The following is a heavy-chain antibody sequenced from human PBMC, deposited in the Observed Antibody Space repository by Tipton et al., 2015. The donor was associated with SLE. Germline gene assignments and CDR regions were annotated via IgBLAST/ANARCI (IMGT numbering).Heavy chain of an antibody. CDR3: ARHEDWGIDY. CDR2: IYYSGST. CDR1: GGSITSHY. V-gene: IGHV4-59*08. J-gene: IGHJ4*02. Sequence: TLSLTCTVSGGSITSHYWTWIRQPPGKGLEWIGYIYYSGSTYYNPSLKSRVTISVDTSKNQFSLKLSSVTAADTAVYYCARHEDWGIDYWGQGTLVTVSS. D-gene: IGHD7-27*01.